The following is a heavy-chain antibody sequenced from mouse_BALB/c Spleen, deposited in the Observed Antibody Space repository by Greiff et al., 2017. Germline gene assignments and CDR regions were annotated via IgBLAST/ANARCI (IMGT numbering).Heavy chain of an antibody. Sequence: QVQLQQPGAELVRPGASVKLSCKASGYTFTSYWINWVKQRPGQGLEWIGNIYPSDSYTNYNQKFKDKATLTVDKSSSTAYMQLSSPTSEDSAVYDCTRGGYPPYFDVWGAGTTVTVAS. J-gene: IGHJ1*01. CDR2: IYPSDSYT. CDR1: GYTFTSYW. CDR3: TRGGYPPYFDV. V-gene: IGHV1-69*02. D-gene: IGHD3-1*01.